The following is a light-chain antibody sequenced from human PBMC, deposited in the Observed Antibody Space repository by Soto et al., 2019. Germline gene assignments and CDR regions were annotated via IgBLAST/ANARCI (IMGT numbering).Light chain of an antibody. Sequence: SYELTQPPSVSVSPGQTASITCSGDGLGDIFASWYPQKPGQSPVLVIYQDTKRPSGIPERFSGSNSGNTATLTISGTQAMDEADYYCQAWDSGDFVFGPGTKLTVL. V-gene: IGLV3-1*01. J-gene: IGLJ1*01. CDR3: QAWDSGDFV. CDR2: QDT. CDR1: GLGDIF.